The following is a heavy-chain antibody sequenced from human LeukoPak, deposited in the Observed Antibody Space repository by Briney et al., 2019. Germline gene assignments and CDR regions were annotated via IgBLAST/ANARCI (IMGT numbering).Heavy chain of an antibody. D-gene: IGHD3-3*01. CDR1: GFTFSSYA. Sequence: PGGSLRLSCAASGFTFSSYAMSWVRQAPGKGLEWVSAISGSGGSTYYADSVKGRFTISRDNSRKTVFLQMNSLRAEDTAIYYCARWGDDFSSTKTEDYWGQGTLVTVSS. CDR2: ISGSGGST. J-gene: IGHJ4*02. CDR3: ARWGDDFSSTKTEDY. V-gene: IGHV3-23*01.